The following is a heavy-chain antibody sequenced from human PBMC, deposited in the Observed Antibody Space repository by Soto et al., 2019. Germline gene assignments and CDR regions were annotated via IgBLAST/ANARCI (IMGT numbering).Heavy chain of an antibody. Sequence: VSVKVSCKASGYIFTSYGISWVRQAPGQGLEWMGWISGYNANTNYAQKVQGRVTMTTDTSTNTAYMDLRNLTPDDTAVYYCARGTRYCSTTTCFAGVTWFDPWGQGIPVTVSS. V-gene: IGHV1-18*04. J-gene: IGHJ5*02. CDR3: ARGTRYCSTTTCFAGVTWFDP. CDR1: GYIFTSYG. CDR2: ISGYNANT. D-gene: IGHD2-2*01.